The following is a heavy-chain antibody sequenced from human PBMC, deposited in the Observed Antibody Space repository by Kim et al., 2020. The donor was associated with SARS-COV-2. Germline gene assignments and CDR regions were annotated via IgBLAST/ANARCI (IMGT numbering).Heavy chain of an antibody. V-gene: IGHV3-23*01. Sequence: GGSLRLSCAASGFTFSSYAMSWVRQAPGKGLEWVSAISGSGGSTYYADSVKGRFTISRDNSKNTLYLQMNSLRAEDTAVYYCAKGSEELLWFGELFYYWGQGTLVTVSS. CDR2: ISGSGGST. CDR3: AKGSEELLWFGELFYY. D-gene: IGHD3-10*01. CDR1: GFTFSSYA. J-gene: IGHJ4*02.